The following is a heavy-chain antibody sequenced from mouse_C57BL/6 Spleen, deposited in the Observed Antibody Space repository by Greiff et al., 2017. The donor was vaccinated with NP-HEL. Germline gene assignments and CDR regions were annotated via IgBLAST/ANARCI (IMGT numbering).Heavy chain of an antibody. V-gene: IGHV1-9*01. Sequence: VQVVESGAELMKPGASVKLSCKATGYTFTGYWIEWVKQRPGHGLEWIGEILPGSGSTNYNEKFKGKATLTAETSSNTAYMQHSSLTTEDSAIYYCARGGPITTVVEDYAMDYWGQGTSVTVSS. CDR2: ILPGSGST. CDR3: ARGGPITTVVEDYAMDY. D-gene: IGHD1-1*01. J-gene: IGHJ4*01. CDR1: GYTFTGYW.